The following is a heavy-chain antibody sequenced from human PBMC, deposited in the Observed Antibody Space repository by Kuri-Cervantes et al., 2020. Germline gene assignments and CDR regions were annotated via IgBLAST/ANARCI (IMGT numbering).Heavy chain of an antibody. CDR3: ARGSGMITFGGVIVF. Sequence: GGSLRLSCAASGFTFSSYSMNWVRQAPGKGLKWVSSISSSSSYIYYADSVKGRFTISRDNAKNSLYLQMNSLRAEDTAVYYCARGSGMITFGGVIVFWGQGTLVTVSS. D-gene: IGHD3-16*02. CDR2: ISSSSSYI. CDR1: GFTFSSYS. J-gene: IGHJ4*02. V-gene: IGHV3-21*04.